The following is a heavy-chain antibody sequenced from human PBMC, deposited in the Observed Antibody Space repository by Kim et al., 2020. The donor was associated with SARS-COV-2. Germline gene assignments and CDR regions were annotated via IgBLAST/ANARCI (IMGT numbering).Heavy chain of an antibody. Sequence: SETLSLTCAVSGGSISSSNWWSWVRQPPGKGLEWIGEIYHSGSTNYNPSLKSRVTISVDKSKNQFSLKLSSVTAADTAVYYCARAGYDSSGYYGYFDYWGQGTLVTVSS. CDR1: GGSISSSNW. J-gene: IGHJ4*02. CDR2: IYHSGST. D-gene: IGHD3-22*01. CDR3: ARAGYDSSGYYGYFDY. V-gene: IGHV4-4*02.